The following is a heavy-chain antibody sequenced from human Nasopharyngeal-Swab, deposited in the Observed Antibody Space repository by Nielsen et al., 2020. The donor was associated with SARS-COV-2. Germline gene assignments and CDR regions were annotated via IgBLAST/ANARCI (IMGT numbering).Heavy chain of an antibody. CDR2: INHSGST. J-gene: IGHJ3*02. Sequence: WIRQPPGKGPEWIGEINHSGSTNYNPSLKSRVTISVDTSKNQFSLKLSSVTAADTAVYYCARGDILTGSQAAFDIWGQGTMVTVSS. D-gene: IGHD3-9*01. CDR3: ARGDILTGSQAAFDI. V-gene: IGHV4-34*01.